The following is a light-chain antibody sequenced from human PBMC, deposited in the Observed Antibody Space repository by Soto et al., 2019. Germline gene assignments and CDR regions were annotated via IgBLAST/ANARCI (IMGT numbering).Light chain of an antibody. J-gene: IGKJ2*01. CDR3: QQYKSPPYT. V-gene: IGKV1-5*03. Sequence: DIQMTQSPSTLSASVGDRVTITCRASQSISGWLAWYQQRPGKAPKLLSYKASSLGSGVPSRFSGSGSETEFTLTISSLQADDFATYYCQQYKSPPYTFGQGTKLAIK. CDR2: KAS. CDR1: QSISGW.